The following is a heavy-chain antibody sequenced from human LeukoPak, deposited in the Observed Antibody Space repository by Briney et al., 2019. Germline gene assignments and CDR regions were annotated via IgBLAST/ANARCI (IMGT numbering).Heavy chain of an antibody. CDR3: ARGGWLRPFDY. V-gene: IGHV4-59*12. CDR2: IYYSGST. Sequence: SETLSLTCTVSGGSISSYYWSWIRQPPGRGLEWSGYIYYSGSTNYNPSLKSRVAISLDTSKNQFSLKLNSVTAANTAVYYCARGGWLRPFDYWGQGTLVTVSS. CDR1: GGSISSYY. J-gene: IGHJ4*02. D-gene: IGHD5-12*01.